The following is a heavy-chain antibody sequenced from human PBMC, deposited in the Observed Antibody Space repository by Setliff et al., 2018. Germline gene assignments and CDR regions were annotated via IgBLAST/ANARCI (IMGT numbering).Heavy chain of an antibody. Sequence: GGSLRLSCAASGFTFSSFWMSWVRQSPGKGLEWVANINQDGSGKYYVDSVKGRFTISRDNAKNSLYLQMNSLRAEDSAVYYCARDGVFYAMDFWGQGTTVTVSS. CDR2: INQDGSGK. V-gene: IGHV3-7*01. CDR1: GFTFSSFW. D-gene: IGHD3-10*01. J-gene: IGHJ6*02. CDR3: ARDGVFYAMDF.